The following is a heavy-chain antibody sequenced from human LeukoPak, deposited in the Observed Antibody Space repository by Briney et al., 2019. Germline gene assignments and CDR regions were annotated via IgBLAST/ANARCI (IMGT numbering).Heavy chain of an antibody. CDR1: GGAISSYY. Sequence: KPSETLSLTCTVSGGAISSYYWSWIRQPPGKGLEWIGYIYYSGSTNYNPSLKSRVTISVDTSKNQFSLKLSSVTAADTAVYYCAKQTRWNMFGFHMWGQGAMVTVSA. CDR2: IYYSGST. J-gene: IGHJ3*02. V-gene: IGHV4-59*01. CDR3: AKQTRWNMFGFHM. D-gene: IGHD1/OR15-1a*01.